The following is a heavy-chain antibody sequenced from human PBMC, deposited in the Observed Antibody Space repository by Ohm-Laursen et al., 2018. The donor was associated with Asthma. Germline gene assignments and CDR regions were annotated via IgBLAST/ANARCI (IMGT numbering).Heavy chain of an antibody. CDR1: GFSLSTSEMC. D-gene: IGHD6-19*01. V-gene: IGHV2-70*01. Sequence: TQTLTLTCTFSGFSLSTSEMCVSWIRQPPGKALEWLALIDWDDDQYYSRSLKTRLTISKDTSKNQVVLTMTNMDPVDTATYYCARVRYSSGWYGPFDYWGQGTLVTVSS. CDR2: IDWDDDQ. J-gene: IGHJ4*02. CDR3: ARVRYSSGWYGPFDY.